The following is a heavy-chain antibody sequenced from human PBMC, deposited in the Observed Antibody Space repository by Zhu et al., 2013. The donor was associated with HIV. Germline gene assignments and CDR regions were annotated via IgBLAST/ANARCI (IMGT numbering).Heavy chain of an antibody. Sequence: QVHLVQSGAEVKKPGASVKVSCTASGYTFTSHGISWVRQAPGQGLEWMGWISAYNGNTNYAQKLQGRVTMTTDTSTRTAYMELRSLRSDDTAVYYCARDLVTDYFGYDSGKSLGPTWGQGTLVIVSS. D-gene: IGHD5-12*01. CDR3: ARDLVTDYFGYDSGKSLGPT. J-gene: IGHJ4*02. CDR2: ISAYNGNT. V-gene: IGHV1-18*01. CDR1: GYTFTSHG.